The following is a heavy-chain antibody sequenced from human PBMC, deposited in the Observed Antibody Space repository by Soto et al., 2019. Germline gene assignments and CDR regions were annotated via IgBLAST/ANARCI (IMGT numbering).Heavy chain of an antibody. D-gene: IGHD4-17*01. V-gene: IGHV3-23*01. Sequence: GASRGLSCSASGFIFSAYAMSWVCQAPGTVLDWVAVITGSSGSTHYADSLKVRFTVPSDNSRNTLFLQMKSLRADDTDVYYCAKGLSGAWDYFYGMDFWGPGTTV. CDR3: AKGLSGAWDYFYGMDF. CDR2: ITGSSGST. CDR1: GFIFSAYA. J-gene: IGHJ6*02.